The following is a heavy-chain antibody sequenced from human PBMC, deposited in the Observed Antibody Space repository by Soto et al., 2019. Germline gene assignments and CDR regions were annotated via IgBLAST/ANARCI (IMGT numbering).Heavy chain of an antibody. CDR1: GLTFSTSW. V-gene: IGHV3-74*01. D-gene: IGHD4-17*01. CDR2: ITSDGTST. Sequence: GGSLRLSCAVSGLTFSTSWMQWVRQAPGKGLVWVARITSDGTSTIYADSVKGRLTISRDNAKNTLYLQMNNLRAEDTAVYFCARESPRRGDYSSDYWGQGTLVTVSS. CDR3: ARESPRRGDYSSDY. J-gene: IGHJ4*02.